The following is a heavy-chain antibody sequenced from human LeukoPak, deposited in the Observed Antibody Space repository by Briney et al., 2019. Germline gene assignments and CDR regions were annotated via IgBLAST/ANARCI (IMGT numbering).Heavy chain of an antibody. J-gene: IGHJ4*02. CDR3: ARDLVVATGPDY. D-gene: IGHD5-12*01. Sequence: PGGSLRLSCAASGFTFSSYDMSWVRQAPGKGLEWVSRINNDGSSTNYADSVKGRFTISRDNAKNTLYLQMNSLRAEDTAVYYCARDLVVATGPDYWGQGTLVTVSS. V-gene: IGHV3-74*01. CDR1: GFTFSSYD. CDR2: INNDGSST.